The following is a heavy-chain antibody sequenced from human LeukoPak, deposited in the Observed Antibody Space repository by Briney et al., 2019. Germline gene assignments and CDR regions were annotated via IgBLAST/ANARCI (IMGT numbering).Heavy chain of an antibody. CDR3: ARHWFHCSIAGCYYDS. V-gene: IGHV4-39*01. J-gene: IGHJ4*02. CDR2: ISYSGST. D-gene: IGHD2-2*01. Sequence: LETLSLTCAVSGGSLSITSEYWGWIRQPPGKGLGLVWAISYSGSTYYNPSLKSRVTISVDTSKNQFSLKLNSVTAADTAVYHCARHWFHCSIAGCYYDSWGQGTLVTVSS. CDR1: GGSLSITSEY.